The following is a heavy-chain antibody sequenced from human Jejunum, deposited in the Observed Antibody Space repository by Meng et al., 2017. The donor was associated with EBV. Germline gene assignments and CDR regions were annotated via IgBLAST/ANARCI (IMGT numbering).Heavy chain of an antibody. D-gene: IGHD3-10*01. J-gene: IGHJ5*02. Sequence: QVQLQESGPGLVKPSGILSLTCAVSGGSMNNTANWWSWVRQPPGKGLEWIGEIDHSGNTKYNPSLQTRVTISIDKSRKQFSLTLNSMTAADTAIYYCVREVIRELGVIDPWGQGTLVTVSS. CDR1: GGSMNNTANW. CDR2: IDHSGNT. CDR3: VREVIRELGVIDP. V-gene: IGHV4-4*02.